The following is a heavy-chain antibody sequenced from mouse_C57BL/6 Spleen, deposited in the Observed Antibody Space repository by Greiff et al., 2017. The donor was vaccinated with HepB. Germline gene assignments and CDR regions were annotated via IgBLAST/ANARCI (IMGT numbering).Heavy chain of an antibody. J-gene: IGHJ2*01. CDR3: ARAPLQGYFDY. Sequence: QVQLKESGPELVKPGASVKISCKASGYAFSSSWMNWVKQRPGKGLEWIGRIYPGDGDTNYNGKLKGKTTLTADKSSSTTYMQLSSLTSDDSAVYFFARAPLQGYFDYWGQGTTLTVSS. V-gene: IGHV1-82*01. CDR2: IYPGDGDT. CDR1: GYAFSSSW.